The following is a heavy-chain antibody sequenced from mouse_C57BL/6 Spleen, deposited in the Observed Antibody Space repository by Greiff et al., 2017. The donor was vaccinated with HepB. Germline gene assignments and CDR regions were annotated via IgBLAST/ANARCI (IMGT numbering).Heavy chain of an antibody. D-gene: IGHD1-1*01. CDR2: IRNKANGYTT. CDR3: ERDGPRYYYGSSYGSEY. Sequence: EVKLMESGGGLVQPGGSLSLSCAASGFTFTDYYMSWVRQPPGKALEWLGFIRNKANGYTTEYSESVKVRFTISRDNSQSILYLQINALRAEDSATYDCERDGPRYYYGSSYGSEYWGQGTTLTVSS. V-gene: IGHV7-3*01. J-gene: IGHJ2*01. CDR1: GFTFTDYY.